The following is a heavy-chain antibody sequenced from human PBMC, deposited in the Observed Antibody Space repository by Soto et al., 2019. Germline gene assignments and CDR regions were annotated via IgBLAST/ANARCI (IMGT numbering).Heavy chain of an antibody. CDR3: AXGHSLRYCSGGSCYLDY. Sequence: SETLSLTCAVYGGSFSCYYWSWIRQPPGKGLEWIGEINHSGSTNYNPSLKSRVTISVDTSKNQFSLKLSSVTAADTAVYYCAXGHSLRYCSGGSCYLDYWGQGTLVTVSS. CDR1: GGSFSCYY. CDR2: INHSGST. D-gene: IGHD2-15*01. V-gene: IGHV4-34*01. J-gene: IGHJ4*02.